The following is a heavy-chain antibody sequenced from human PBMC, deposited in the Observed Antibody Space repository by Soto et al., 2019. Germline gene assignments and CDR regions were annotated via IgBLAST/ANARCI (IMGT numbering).Heavy chain of an antibody. Sequence: ASVKVSCKASGGTFSSYAISWVRQAPGKGLEWMGGFDPEDGETIYAQKFQGRVTMTEDTSTDTAYMELSSLRSEDTAVYYCATDRVQYDFWSGRGRYYYGMDVWGQGTTVTVSS. CDR3: ATDRVQYDFWSGRGRYYYGMDV. CDR1: GGTFSSYA. D-gene: IGHD3-3*01. J-gene: IGHJ6*02. V-gene: IGHV1-24*01. CDR2: FDPEDGET.